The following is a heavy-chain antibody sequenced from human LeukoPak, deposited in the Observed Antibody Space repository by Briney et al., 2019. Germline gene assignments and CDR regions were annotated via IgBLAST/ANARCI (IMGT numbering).Heavy chain of an antibody. CDR2: IYYSGST. J-gene: IGHJ5*02. Sequence: SETLSLTCTVSGGSISSSSYYWGWIRQPPGKGLEWIGSIYYSGSTYHNPSLKSRVTISVDTSKNQFSLKLSSVTAADTAVYYCARSKWLRFIVHWFDPWGQGTLVTVSS. D-gene: IGHD5-12*01. CDR3: ARSKWLRFIVHWFDP. V-gene: IGHV4-39*07. CDR1: GGSISSSSYY.